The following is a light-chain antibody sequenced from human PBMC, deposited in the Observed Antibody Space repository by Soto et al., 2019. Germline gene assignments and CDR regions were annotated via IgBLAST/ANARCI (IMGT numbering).Light chain of an antibody. CDR3: LQNNRYPWT. Sequence: DIQMTQSPSAMSASVGDRVTITCRASQDISDFLAWFQQKPGEVPKRLIYAASSLESGVPSRFSGSGSGTEFTLTFSSLQPEDFATYYCLQNNRYPWTFGQGTKVEIK. J-gene: IGKJ1*01. CDR2: AAS. CDR1: QDISDF. V-gene: IGKV1-17*03.